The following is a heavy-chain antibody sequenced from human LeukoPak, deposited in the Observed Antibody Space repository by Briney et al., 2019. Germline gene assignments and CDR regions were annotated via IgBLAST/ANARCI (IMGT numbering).Heavy chain of an antibody. CDR1: GGSFSAYY. Sequence: SETLSLTCGVSGGSFSAYYWSWIRQPPGKGLELIGEINHSGRTNYNPSLKSRVTISVDTSKNQFSLKLSSVTAADTAVYYCARDLDGGGLLDYWGQGTLVTVSS. CDR2: INHSGRT. D-gene: IGHD2-21*01. J-gene: IGHJ4*02. CDR3: ARDLDGGGLLDY. V-gene: IGHV4-34*09.